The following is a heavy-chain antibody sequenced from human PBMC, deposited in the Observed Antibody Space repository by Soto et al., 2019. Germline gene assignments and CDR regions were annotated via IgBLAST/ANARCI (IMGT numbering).Heavy chain of an antibody. CDR2: IIPIFGTA. D-gene: IGHD3-22*01. CDR1: GGTFSSYA. J-gene: IGHJ4*02. Sequence: SVKVSCTASGGTFSSYAISWVRQAPGQGLEWMGGIIPIFGTANYAQKFQGRVTITADESTSTAYMELSSLRSDDTAVYYCARGPTDYYDNSANYFLDYWGQGTLVTVSS. V-gene: IGHV1-69*13. CDR3: ARGPTDYYDNSANYFLDY.